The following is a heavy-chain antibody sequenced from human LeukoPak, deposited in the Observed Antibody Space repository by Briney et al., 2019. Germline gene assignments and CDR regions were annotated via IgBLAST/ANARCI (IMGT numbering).Heavy chain of an antibody. CDR2: IYTSGST. V-gene: IGHV4-61*02. Sequence: PSETLSLTCTVSGGSTSSGSYYWSWIRQPAGKGLEWIGRIYTSGSTNYNPSLKSRVTISVDTSKNQFSLKLSSVTATDTAVYYCARESTITTLDYWGQGTLVTVSS. CDR3: ARESTITTLDY. D-gene: IGHD4-11*01. CDR1: GGSTSSGSYY. J-gene: IGHJ4*02.